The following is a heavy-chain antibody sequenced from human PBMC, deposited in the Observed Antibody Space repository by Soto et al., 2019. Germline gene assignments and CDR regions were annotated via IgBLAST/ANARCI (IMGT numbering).Heavy chain of an antibody. CDR2: IIPIFGTA. V-gene: IGHV1-69*13. J-gene: IGHJ4*02. Sequence: SVKVSCKASGGTFSSYAISWVRQAPGQGLEWMGGIIPIFGTANYAQKFQGRVTITADESTSTAYMELSSLRSEDTAVYYCARESTSRGQEDYWGQGTLVTVSS. CDR3: ARESTSRGQEDY. CDR1: GGTFSSYA. D-gene: IGHD3-10*01.